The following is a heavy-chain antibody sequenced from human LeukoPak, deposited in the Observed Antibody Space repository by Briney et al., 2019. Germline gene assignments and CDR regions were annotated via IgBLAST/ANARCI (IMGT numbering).Heavy chain of an antibody. J-gene: IGHJ4*02. CDR1: GCTFTGYY. Sequence: ASVKVSCKASGCTFTGYYMHAVRQAPGQRLEWMGWINPNSGGTNYAQKFQGRVTMTRDTSISTAYMELSRLRSDDTAVYYCAREGQSNWSDINYWGQGTLVTVSS. CDR2: INPNSGGT. V-gene: IGHV1-2*02. D-gene: IGHD1-20*01. CDR3: AREGQSNWSDINY.